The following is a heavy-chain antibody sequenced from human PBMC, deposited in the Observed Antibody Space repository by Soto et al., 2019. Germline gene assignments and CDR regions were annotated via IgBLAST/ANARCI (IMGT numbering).Heavy chain of an antibody. CDR3: ARGMLWPTTQLNY. V-gene: IGHV4-34*01. Sequence: PSETLSLTCAVYGGSFSGYYWSWIRQPPGKGLEWIGEINHSGSTNYNPSLKSRVTISVDTSKNQFSLKLSSVTAADTAVYYCARGMLWPTTQLNYWGQGTLVTVSS. CDR2: INHSGST. J-gene: IGHJ4*02. CDR1: GGSFSGYY. D-gene: IGHD2-2*01.